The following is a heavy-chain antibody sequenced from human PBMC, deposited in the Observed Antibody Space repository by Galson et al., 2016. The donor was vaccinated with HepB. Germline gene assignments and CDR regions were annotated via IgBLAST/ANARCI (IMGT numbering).Heavy chain of an antibody. D-gene: IGHD3-22*01. Sequence: QSGAEVKKPGESLKISCKGSGYSFTSYWIAWVRQMPGKGLEWMGIIYPGDADTSYSPSFQGQVTMSADKSISTAYLQWSSLKASDTAMYYCARRRYQHNNRGYYDYWGQGTLVTVSS. CDR2: IYPGDADT. V-gene: IGHV5-51*01. J-gene: IGHJ4*02. CDR3: ARRRYQHNNRGYYDY. CDR1: GYSFTSYW.